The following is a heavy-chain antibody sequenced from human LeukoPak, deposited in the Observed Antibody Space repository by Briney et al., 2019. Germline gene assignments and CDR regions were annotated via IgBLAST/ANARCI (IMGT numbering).Heavy chain of an antibody. CDR1: GGSFSGYY. D-gene: IGHD3-10*01. Sequence: SETLSLTCAVYGGSFSGYYWSWIRQPPGKGLDWIGEINHSGSTNYNPSLKSRVTISVDTSKNQFSLKLSSVTAADTAVYYCARLAGDYWGQGTLVTVSS. V-gene: IGHV4-34*01. CDR2: INHSGST. CDR3: ARLAGDY. J-gene: IGHJ4*02.